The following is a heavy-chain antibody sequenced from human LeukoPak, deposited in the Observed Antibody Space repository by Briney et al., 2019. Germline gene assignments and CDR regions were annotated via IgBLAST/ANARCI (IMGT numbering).Heavy chain of an antibody. D-gene: IGHD2/OR15-2a*01. CDR2: INTDGSTT. Sequence: GGSLRLSCAASGFTFSTCAMSWVRQAPGKGLVWVSIINTDGSTTRYADSVKGRFTISRDNAKNTLYLQINSPRVEDTAVYFCARDTSRTMDVWGQGTTVTV. J-gene: IGHJ6*02. CDR1: GFTFSTCA. CDR3: ARDTSRTMDV. V-gene: IGHV3-74*01.